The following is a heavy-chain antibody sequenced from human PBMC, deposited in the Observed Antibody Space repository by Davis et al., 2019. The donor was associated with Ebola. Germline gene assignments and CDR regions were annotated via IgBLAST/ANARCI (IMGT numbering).Heavy chain of an antibody. CDR3: AGGDFWSGRFDY. CDR1: GFTFSSYA. V-gene: IGHV3-23*01. J-gene: IGHJ4*02. Sequence: GESLKISCAASGFTFSSYAMSWVRQAPGKGLEWVSAVSGNAGGTYYADSVKGRFTISRDNSRNTLFLQMNSLRAEDTAVYYCAGGDFWSGRFDYWGQGTLVTVSS. CDR2: VSGNAGGT. D-gene: IGHD3-3*01.